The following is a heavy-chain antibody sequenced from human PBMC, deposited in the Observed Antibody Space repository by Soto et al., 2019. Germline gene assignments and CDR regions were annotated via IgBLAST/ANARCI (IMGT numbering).Heavy chain of an antibody. CDR2: INSDGSST. Sequence: EVQLVESGGGLVQPGGSLRLSCAASGFTFSSYWMHWVRQAPGKGLVWVSRINSDGSSTSYADSVKGRFTISRDNAKNTRYMRMSSLRAEDTAVYYCASGGEDGVVAAATLGVVDYYYGMDVWGQGTTVTVS. CDR1: GFTFSSYW. V-gene: IGHV3-74*01. J-gene: IGHJ6*02. CDR3: ASGGEDGVVAAATLGVVDYYYGMDV. D-gene: IGHD2-15*01.